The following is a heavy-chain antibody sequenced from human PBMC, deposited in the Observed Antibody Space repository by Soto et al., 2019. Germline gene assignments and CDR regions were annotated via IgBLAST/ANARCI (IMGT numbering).Heavy chain of an antibody. V-gene: IGHV1-2*02. CDR1: GYTFTGYY. CDR2: INPNSGGT. Sequence: ASVKVSCKASGYTFTGYYMHWVRQAPGQGLEWMGWINPNSGGTNYAQKFQGRVTMTTDTSTSTAYMELRSLRSDDTAVYYCARGQYRGSGSYYSRKVTYYYYGMDVWGQGTTVTVSS. D-gene: IGHD3-10*01. CDR3: ARGQYRGSGSYYSRKVTYYYYGMDV. J-gene: IGHJ6*02.